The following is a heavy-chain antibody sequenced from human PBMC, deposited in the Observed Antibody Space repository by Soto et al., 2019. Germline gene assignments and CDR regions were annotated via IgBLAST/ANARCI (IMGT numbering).Heavy chain of an antibody. CDR1: GFTFSSYS. CDR2: ISSSSSTI. V-gene: IGHV3-48*02. J-gene: IGHJ4*02. CDR3: VSEYYDSGGYYVYCFDY. Sequence: EVQLVESGGGLVQPGGSLRLSCAASGFTFSSYSMNWVRQAPGKGLEWVSYISSSSSTIYYADSVKGRFTISRDNAKNSVDLQMNSRRDDDTAVYYCVSEYYDSGGYYVYCFDYWGQGTLVTVSS. D-gene: IGHD3-22*01.